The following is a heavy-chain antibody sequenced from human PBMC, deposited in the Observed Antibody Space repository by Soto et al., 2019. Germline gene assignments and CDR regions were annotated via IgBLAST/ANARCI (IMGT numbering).Heavy chain of an antibody. Sequence: EVQLLESGGGWVQPGGSLRLSCAASGLNFSSYAMSWVRQAPGKGLEWVSGLSGSGGSAYYADSVKGLFTTSRDNSKNSLYLQMHCLNAGDAAVNYCTKRPAFWGGECYGIYYYYYIDVWGKGTTVTVSS. CDR1: GLNFSSYA. D-gene: IGHD2-21*01. CDR2: LSGSGGSA. J-gene: IGHJ6*03. CDR3: TKRPAFWGGECYGIYYYYYIDV. V-gene: IGHV3-23*01.